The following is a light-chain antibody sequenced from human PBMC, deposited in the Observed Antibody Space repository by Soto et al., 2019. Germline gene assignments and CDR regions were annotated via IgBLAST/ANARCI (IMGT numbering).Light chain of an antibody. V-gene: IGLV2-14*01. J-gene: IGLJ2*01. CDR2: EVS. Sequence: QAVVTQPASVSGSPGQSITISCTGTNSDIGGFPYVSWYQQHPGKAPKLMIYEVSNRPSGVSNRFSGSKSGNTASLTISGLQAEDEADYYCTSYTVSTTVVFGGGTKLTVL. CDR1: NSDIGGFPY. CDR3: TSYTVSTTVV.